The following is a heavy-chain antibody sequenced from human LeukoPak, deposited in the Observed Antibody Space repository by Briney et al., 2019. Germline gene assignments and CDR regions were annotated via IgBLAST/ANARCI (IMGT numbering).Heavy chain of an antibody. CDR1: GGSISSSSYY. D-gene: IGHD3-22*01. CDR2: IYYSGST. Sequence: SETLSLTCTVSGGSISSSSYYWGWIRQPPGKGLEWIGSIYYSGSTYYNPSLKSRVTISVDTSKNQFSLKLSSVTAADTAVYYCARAKDSSGYSDAFDIWGQGTTVTVSS. V-gene: IGHV4-39*01. J-gene: IGHJ3*02. CDR3: ARAKDSSGYSDAFDI.